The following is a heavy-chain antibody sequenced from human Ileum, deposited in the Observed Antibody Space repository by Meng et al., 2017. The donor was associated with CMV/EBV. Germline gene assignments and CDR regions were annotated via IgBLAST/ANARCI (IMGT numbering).Heavy chain of an antibody. CDR1: GYTFTGYY. CDR2: IDPNNGGT. Sequence: ASAKVSCKASGYTFTGYYIHWVRQAPGQGLEWMGWIDPNNGGTNFPQKFQGRITMTRDTSIFTAYMELSRLKSDDTAVYYCARDFYGYGMDVWGQGTTVTVSS. D-gene: IGHD3-16*01. J-gene: IGHJ6*02. CDR3: ARDFYGYGMDV. V-gene: IGHV1-2*02.